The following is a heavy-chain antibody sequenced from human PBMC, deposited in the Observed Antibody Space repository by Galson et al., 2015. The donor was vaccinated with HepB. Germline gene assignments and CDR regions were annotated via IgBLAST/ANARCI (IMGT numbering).Heavy chain of an antibody. Sequence: SVKVSCKASGYTFTSHAMNWVRQAPGQGLEWMGWINTKLGNPTYAQGFTGRFVFSLDTSVSTAYLQITSLRADDTAVYYCARVSHSGSYHSDHWGQGSRVTVSS. CDR3: ARVSHSGSYHSDH. CDR1: GYTFTSHA. V-gene: IGHV7-4-1*02. CDR2: INTKLGNP. J-gene: IGHJ4*02. D-gene: IGHD1-26*01.